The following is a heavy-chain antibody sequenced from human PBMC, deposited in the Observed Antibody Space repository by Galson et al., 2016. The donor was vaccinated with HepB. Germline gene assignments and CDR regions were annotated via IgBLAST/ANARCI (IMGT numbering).Heavy chain of an antibody. J-gene: IGHJ4*02. CDR1: GFTFSSYA. CDR3: VKGGGGSNGYY. CDR2: ISGRGDNT. Sequence: SLRLSCAASGFTFSSYAMTWVRQAPGKGLQWVSAISGRGDNTYYADSMKGRFSISRDNSNNTLFLQMNSLRAEDTAVYYCVKGGGGSNGYYWGQGTRVTVSS. D-gene: IGHD3-16*02. V-gene: IGHV3-23*01.